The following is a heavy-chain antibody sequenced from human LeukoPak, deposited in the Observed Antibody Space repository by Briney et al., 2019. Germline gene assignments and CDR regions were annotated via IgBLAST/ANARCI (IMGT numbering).Heavy chain of an antibody. CDR3: ATESWWRITN. CDR1: GFTFSDYA. Sequence: GGSLRLSCAASGFTFSDYAMTWVRQAPGKGLEWVSDISGSGTGTQYAESVRGQFTISRDNSKSTLYLQMSSLRAEDTAVYYCATESWWRITNWGQGTLVTVSS. D-gene: IGHD2-8*02. V-gene: IGHV3-23*01. CDR2: ISGSGTGT. J-gene: IGHJ4*02.